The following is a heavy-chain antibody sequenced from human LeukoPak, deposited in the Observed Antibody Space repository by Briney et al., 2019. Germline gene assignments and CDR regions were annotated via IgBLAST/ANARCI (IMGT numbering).Heavy chain of an antibody. J-gene: IGHJ6*03. CDR3: ARAYSERYGLGYYYMDV. CDR1: GGSISSSSDY. D-gene: IGHD1-26*01. CDR2: IYYHENT. Sequence: SETLSLTCTVSGGSISSSSDYWGWIRQAPGKGLEWIGSIYYHENTYYNSSLKSRVTISVDTSKNQFSLKLNSVTAADTAVYYCARAYSERYGLGYYYMDVWGKGTTVTISS. V-gene: IGHV4-39*01.